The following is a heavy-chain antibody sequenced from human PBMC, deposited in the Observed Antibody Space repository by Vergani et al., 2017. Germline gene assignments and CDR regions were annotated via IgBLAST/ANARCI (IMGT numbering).Heavy chain of an antibody. J-gene: IGHJ6*03. CDR2: INHSGST. V-gene: IGHV4-34*01. D-gene: IGHD2-2*02. CDR3: ARGYQRKYCSSTSCYTKGVSSYYYYYMDV. CDR1: GFTFTDYG. Sequence: VQLVESGGGLVQPGGSLRLSCRASGFTFTDYGISWVRQAPGKGLEWIGEINHSGSTNYNPSLKSRVTISVDTSKNQFSLKLSSVTAADTAVYYCARGYQRKYCSSTSCYTKGVSSYYYYYMDVWGEGPRSPSP.